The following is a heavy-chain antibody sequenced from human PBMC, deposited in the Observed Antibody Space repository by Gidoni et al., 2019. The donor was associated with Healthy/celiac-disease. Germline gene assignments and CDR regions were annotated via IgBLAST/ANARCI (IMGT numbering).Heavy chain of an antibody. V-gene: IGHV4-34*01. CDR2: INHSGST. CDR3: ARGARVVAATSGYYYYGMDV. CDR1: GGSFSGYY. J-gene: IGHJ6*02. D-gene: IGHD2-15*01. Sequence: QVQLQQWGAGLLKPSETLSLTCAVYGGSFSGYYWSWIRQPPGKGLEWIGEINHSGSTNYNPSLKSRVTISVDTSKNQFSLKLSSVTAADTAVYYCARGARVVAATSGYYYYGMDVWGQGTTVTVSS.